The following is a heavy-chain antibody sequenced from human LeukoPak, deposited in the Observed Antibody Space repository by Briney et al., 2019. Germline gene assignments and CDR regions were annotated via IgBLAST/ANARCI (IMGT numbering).Heavy chain of an antibody. CDR1: GFTFSSYA. V-gene: IGHV3-64*01. Sequence: GGFLRLSCAASGFTFSSYAMHWVRQAPGKGLEYVSAISSNGVSTYYANSVKGRFTISRDNSKNTLYLQMGSLRAEDMAVYYCARDATMVPLYYYYYMDVWGKGTTVTVSS. D-gene: IGHD3-10*01. J-gene: IGHJ6*03. CDR3: ARDATMVPLYYYYYMDV. CDR2: ISSNGVST.